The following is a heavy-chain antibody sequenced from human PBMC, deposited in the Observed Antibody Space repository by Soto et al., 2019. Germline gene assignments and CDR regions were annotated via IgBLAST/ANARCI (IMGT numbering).Heavy chain of an antibody. V-gene: IGHV3-30*03. CDR3: ARGYTSGYPSNWFDP. CDR2: ISYDGSKK. D-gene: IGHD3-3*01. Sequence: QEQLVESGGGVVQPGRSLRLSCAASGFTFSSYGMHWVRQAPGKGLEWVAVISYDGSKKYYADSVKGRFTISRDNSKNTLYLQMDSLRDEDTAVYYCARGYTSGYPSNWFDPWGQGTLVTVSS. J-gene: IGHJ5*02. CDR1: GFTFSSYG.